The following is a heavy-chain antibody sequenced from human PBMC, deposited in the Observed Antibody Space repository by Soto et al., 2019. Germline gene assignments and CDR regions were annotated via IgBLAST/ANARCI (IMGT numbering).Heavy chain of an antibody. J-gene: IGHJ4*02. Sequence: VQLVESGGDLVQPGGSLRLSCAASGFTFSSYEMNWVRQAPGKGLEWVSYISSTGTSMDYADSVKGRFTISRDNAKNSLFLQLNSLRDEETGVYYCARETHFIDYWGQGTLVSVSA. CDR2: ISSTGTSM. V-gene: IGHV3-48*03. CDR1: GFTFSSYE. CDR3: ARETHFIDY.